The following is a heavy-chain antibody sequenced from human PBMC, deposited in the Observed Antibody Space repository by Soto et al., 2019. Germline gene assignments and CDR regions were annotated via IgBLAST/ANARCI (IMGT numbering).Heavy chain of an antibody. CDR3: AKDNSPYSGYNSFDY. V-gene: IGHV3-23*01. CDR2: ISGSGTNT. J-gene: IGHJ4*02. Sequence: EVRLLESGGGLIQPGGSLRLSCAASGFTFSSYVMSWVRQAPGTGLEWVSGISGSGTNTYYADSVKGRFTISRDNSKNTLYLQMTSLRAEDTAEYYCAKDNSPYSGYNSFDYWGAGTLVTVSS. CDR1: GFTFSSYV. D-gene: IGHD5-12*01.